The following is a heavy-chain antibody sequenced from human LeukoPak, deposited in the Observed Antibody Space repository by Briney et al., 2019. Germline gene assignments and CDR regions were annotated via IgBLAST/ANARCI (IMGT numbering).Heavy chain of an antibody. CDR2: IDRSDSET. CDR3: ARGGRQSCGSTGCNIDY. J-gene: IGHJ4*02. V-gene: IGHV5-10-1*01. D-gene: IGHD2-2*01. CDR1: GYNFSFYW. Sequence: GESLRISCKGSGYNFSFYWLTWVRQIPGKGLEWLGRIDRSDSETNYNPSFQGHVTISADRSISTAYLQWSGLKASDTAIFYCARGGRQSCGSTGCNIDYWGQGTPDTVSS.